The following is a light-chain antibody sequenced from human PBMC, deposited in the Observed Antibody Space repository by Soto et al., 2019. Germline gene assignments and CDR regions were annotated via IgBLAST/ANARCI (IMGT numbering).Light chain of an antibody. Sequence: DIQMTQSPSTLSASVGDRVTITCRASQSISIWLAWYQHKAGKAPKLLIYKASSLESGVPSRFSGSGSGTEFTLTISSLQPDDFATYYCQQYNRYWTFGQVTKVEIK. V-gene: IGKV1-5*03. J-gene: IGKJ1*01. CDR2: KAS. CDR3: QQYNRYWT. CDR1: QSISIW.